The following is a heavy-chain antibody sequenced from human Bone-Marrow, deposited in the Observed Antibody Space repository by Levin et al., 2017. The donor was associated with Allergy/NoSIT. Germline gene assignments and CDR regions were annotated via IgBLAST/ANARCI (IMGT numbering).Heavy chain of an antibody. D-gene: IGHD2-8*01. CDR2: INPSAGST. CDR3: ARDEAYCTNGVCPSGYTYYYYYGMEV. Sequence: ASVKVSCRASGYRFSSYHIHWVRQAPGQGLEWMGIINPSAGSTKYAQQLQGRVTMTRDTSTSTVYMELRSLRSEDTAMYYCARDEAYCTNGVCPSGYTYYYYYGMEVWGQGTTVTVSS. V-gene: IGHV1-46*04. J-gene: IGHJ6*02. CDR1: GYRFSSYH.